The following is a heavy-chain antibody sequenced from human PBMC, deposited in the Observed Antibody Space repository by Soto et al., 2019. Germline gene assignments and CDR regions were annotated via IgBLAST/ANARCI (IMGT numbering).Heavy chain of an antibody. Sequence: ASVKVSCKASGYSFTGYYLHWVRQAPGQGLEWMGWINPKNGVTKYGQKFQGRLTMTRDTSTSTAYMELSRLQSDDTAVYYCAKEGVIHGPPPYNWFDPWGQGVLVTVYS. J-gene: IGHJ5*02. V-gene: IGHV1-2*02. CDR3: AKEGVIHGPPPYNWFDP. CDR2: INPKNGVT. CDR1: GYSFTGYY. D-gene: IGHD2-21*01.